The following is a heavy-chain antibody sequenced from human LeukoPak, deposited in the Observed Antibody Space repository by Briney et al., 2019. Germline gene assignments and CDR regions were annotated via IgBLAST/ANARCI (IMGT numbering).Heavy chain of an antibody. D-gene: IGHD5-24*01. CDR2: INFNGDTT. CDR3: VRDRDYNLADAFDH. Sequence: GGSLRLSCAASGFTFDEFAMHWVRQVPGKGLEWVSGINFNGDTTRYAHSVQGRFTISRDNAKKALYLQMNGLRGEDTALYYCVRDRDYNLADAFDHWGQGTLVAVSS. CDR1: GFTFDEFA. V-gene: IGHV3-9*01. J-gene: IGHJ4*02.